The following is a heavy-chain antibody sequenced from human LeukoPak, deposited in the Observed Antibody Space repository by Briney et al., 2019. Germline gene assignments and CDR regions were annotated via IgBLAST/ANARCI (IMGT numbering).Heavy chain of an antibody. V-gene: IGHV5-51*01. Sequence: GESLKISCKGSGYSFTSYWIGWVRQMPGKGLEWMGIIYPGDSDTRYSPSFQGQVTISADKSISTAYLQWSSLKASDTAMYYCARLRTYYYDSSGRPQNAFDIWGQGTMVTVSS. CDR1: GYSFTSYW. CDR3: ARLRTYYYDSSGRPQNAFDI. D-gene: IGHD3-22*01. CDR2: IYPGDSDT. J-gene: IGHJ3*02.